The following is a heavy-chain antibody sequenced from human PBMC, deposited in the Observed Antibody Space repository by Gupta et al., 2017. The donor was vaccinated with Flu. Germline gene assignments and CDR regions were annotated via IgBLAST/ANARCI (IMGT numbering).Heavy chain of an antibody. Sequence: AGLGFTFSNYWMGGSGQAPGKGLEWVANMKGDGSETYSVDSVKGRFTISRDNAKNSLHLQMTNLRAEDTAVYYCVRDGTGGWHFDDWGQGTLVTVSS. V-gene: IGHV3-7*01. CDR2: MKGDGSET. CDR3: VRDGTGGWHFDD. CDR1: GFTFSNYW. J-gene: IGHJ4*02. D-gene: IGHD6-19*01.